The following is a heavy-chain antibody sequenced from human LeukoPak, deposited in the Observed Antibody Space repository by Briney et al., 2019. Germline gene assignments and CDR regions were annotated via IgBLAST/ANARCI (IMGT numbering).Heavy chain of an antibody. D-gene: IGHD4-17*01. CDR3: ARSNYGDYLDAFDI. Sequence: PGRSLRLSCAASGFTFDDYAMHWVRQAPGEGLEWVSGISWNSGSIGYADSVKGRFTISRDNAKNSLYLQMNSLRAEDTALYYCARSNYGDYLDAFDIWGQGTMVTVSS. CDR1: GFTFDDYA. V-gene: IGHV3-9*01. CDR2: ISWNSGSI. J-gene: IGHJ3*02.